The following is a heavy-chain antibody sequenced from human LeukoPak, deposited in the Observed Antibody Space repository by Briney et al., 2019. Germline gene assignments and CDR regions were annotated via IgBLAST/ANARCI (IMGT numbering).Heavy chain of an antibody. Sequence: PSETLSLTCAVYGGSFSGYYWRWIRQPPGKGLEWIGEINHSGSTNYNPSLKSRVTISVDTSKNQFSLKLSSVTAADTAVYYCARHHYDFWSGYYTPNWFDPWGQGTLVTVSS. CDR2: INHSGST. CDR3: ARHHYDFWSGYYTPNWFDP. J-gene: IGHJ5*02. V-gene: IGHV4-34*01. D-gene: IGHD3-3*01. CDR1: GGSFSGYY.